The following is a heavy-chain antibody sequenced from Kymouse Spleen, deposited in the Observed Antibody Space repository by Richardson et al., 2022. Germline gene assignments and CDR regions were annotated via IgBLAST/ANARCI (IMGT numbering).Heavy chain of an antibody. J-gene: IGHJ4*02. CDR1: GGSFSGYY. CDR3: ARRGSSSSDGFDY. Sequence: QVQLQQWGAGLLKPSETLSLTCAVYGGSFSGYYWSWIRQPPGKGLEWIGEINHSGSTNYNPSLKSRVTISVDTSKNQFSLKLSSVTAADTAVYYCARRGSSSSDGFDYWGQGTLVTVSS. V-gene: IGHV4-34*01. CDR2: INHSGST. D-gene: IGHD6-6*01.